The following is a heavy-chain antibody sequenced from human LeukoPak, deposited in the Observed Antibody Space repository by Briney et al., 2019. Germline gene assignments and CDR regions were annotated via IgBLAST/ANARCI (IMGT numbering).Heavy chain of an antibody. V-gene: IGHV1-2*02. J-gene: IGHJ4*02. CDR3: AREGGVGATLFDY. Sequence: ASVKVSCKASGYTFTDYYMHWVRQAPGQGLEWMGWINPNSGGTNYAQKFQGRVTMTRDTSISTAYMELSRLRSDDTAVYYCAREGGVGATLFDYWGQGTLVTVSS. D-gene: IGHD1-26*01. CDR2: INPNSGGT. CDR1: GYTFTDYY.